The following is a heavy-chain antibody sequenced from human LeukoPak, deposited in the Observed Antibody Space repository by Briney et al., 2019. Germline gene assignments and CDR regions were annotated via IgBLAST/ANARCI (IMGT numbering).Heavy chain of an antibody. V-gene: IGHV1-18*01. CDR2: ISAYNGNT. Sequence: ASVKVSCKASGYTFTSYGISWVRQPPGQGLEWMGWISAYNGNTNYAQKPQGRVTMTTDTSTSTDYMELRSLRSDDTAVYYCARSNDFWSGYYRFYFDYWGQGTLVTVSS. CDR1: GYTFTSYG. CDR3: ARSNDFWSGYYRFYFDY. J-gene: IGHJ4*02. D-gene: IGHD3-3*01.